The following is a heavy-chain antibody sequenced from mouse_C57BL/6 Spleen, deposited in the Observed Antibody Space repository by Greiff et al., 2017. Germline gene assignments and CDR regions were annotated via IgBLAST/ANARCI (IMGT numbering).Heavy chain of an antibody. D-gene: IGHD1-1*01. V-gene: IGHV1-9*01. CDR3: ARSCYGRGAHGC. Sequence: QVQLQQSGAELMKPGASVKLSCKATGYTFTGYWIEWVKQRPGHGLEWIGEILPGSGSTNYHEKFKGKATFTAATSSNTAYMQLSSLTTEDSAIYYCARSCYGRGAHGCWGQGATLTVSS. CDR2: ILPGSGST. CDR1: GYTFTGYW. J-gene: IGHJ2*01.